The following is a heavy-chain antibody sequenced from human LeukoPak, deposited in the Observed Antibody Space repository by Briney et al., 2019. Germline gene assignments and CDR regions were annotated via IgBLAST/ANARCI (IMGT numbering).Heavy chain of an antibody. Sequence: GGSLRLSCAASGFTFSSYSMNWVRQAPGKGLEWVSSISSSSSYIYYADSVKGRFTISRDNAKNSLYLQMNSLRAEDTAVYYCARYGGWHWAFDIWGQGTMVTVSS. CDR1: GFTFSSYS. V-gene: IGHV3-21*01. CDR3: ARYGGWHWAFDI. D-gene: IGHD2-15*01. J-gene: IGHJ3*02. CDR2: ISSSSSYI.